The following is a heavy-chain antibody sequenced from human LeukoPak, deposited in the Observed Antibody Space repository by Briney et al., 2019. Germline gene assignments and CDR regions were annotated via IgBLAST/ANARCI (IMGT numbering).Heavy chain of an antibody. J-gene: IGHJ5*02. CDR1: GYTFTGYY. Sequence: ASVKVSCKASGYTFTGYYMHWVRQAPGQGLEWMGWINPNSGGTSYAQKFQGRVTMTRDTSISTAYMELSSLRSDDTAVYYCAAVTFGGVIWFDPWGQGTLVTVSS. V-gene: IGHV1-2*02. D-gene: IGHD3-16*01. CDR2: INPNSGGT. CDR3: AAVTFGGVIWFDP.